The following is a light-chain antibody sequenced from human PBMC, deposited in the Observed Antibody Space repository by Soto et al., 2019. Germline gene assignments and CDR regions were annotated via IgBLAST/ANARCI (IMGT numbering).Light chain of an antibody. Sequence: DIQMTQSPSTLSASVGDSVTITCRASQSISSRLAWYQQKPGKAPKVLIYDASSLESGVPSRFSGSGSGTEFTLTISSLQPDDFSTYYCQQYNSYTSTFGQGTKVDIK. CDR1: QSISSR. V-gene: IGKV1-5*01. CDR3: QQYNSYTST. J-gene: IGKJ2*01. CDR2: DAS.